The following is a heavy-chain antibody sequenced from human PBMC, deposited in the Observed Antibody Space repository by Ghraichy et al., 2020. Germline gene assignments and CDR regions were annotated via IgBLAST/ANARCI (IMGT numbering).Heavy chain of an antibody. D-gene: IGHD1-7*01. J-gene: IGHJ6*02. CDR2: ISIGGGGT. Sequence: GGSLILSCAASGFTFSSYGMSWVRQAPGRGLEWVSGISIGGGGTYYADSVKGRFTISRDNSKNTLYLQMNSLRGDDTAVYYCAREITGTTGLSMDVWGQGATVTVSS. V-gene: IGHV3-23*01. CDR1: GFTFSSYG. CDR3: AREITGTTGLSMDV.